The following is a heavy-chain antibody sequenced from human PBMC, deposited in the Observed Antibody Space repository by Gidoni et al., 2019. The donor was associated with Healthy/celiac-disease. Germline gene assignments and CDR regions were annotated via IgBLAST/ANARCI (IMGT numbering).Heavy chain of an antibody. D-gene: IGHD6-6*01. CDR3: ATHIAATFDY. CDR1: RFTFSSYG. Sequence: QVQLVESGGGVVQPGRSLRLSCAASRFTFSSYGMHWVRQAPGKGLEWVAVISYDGSNKYYADSVKGRFTISRDNSKNTLYLQMNSLRAEDTAVYYCATHIAATFDYWGQGTLVTVSS. CDR2: ISYDGSNK. J-gene: IGHJ4*02. V-gene: IGHV3-30*03.